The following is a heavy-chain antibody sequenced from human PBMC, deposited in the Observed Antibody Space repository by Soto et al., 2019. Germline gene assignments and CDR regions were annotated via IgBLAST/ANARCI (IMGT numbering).Heavy chain of an antibody. CDR2: ISSSSSTI. Sequence: GGSLRLSCAAAGVTFSSYSRHWVRQAPGKGLEWVSYISSSSSTIYYADSVKGRFTISRDNSKNTLYLQMNSLRAEDTAVYYCAKKNTMIVVALASYWGQGTLVPVSP. V-gene: IGHV3-48*01. CDR1: GVTFSSYS. D-gene: IGHD3-22*01. J-gene: IGHJ4*02. CDR3: AKKNTMIVVALASY.